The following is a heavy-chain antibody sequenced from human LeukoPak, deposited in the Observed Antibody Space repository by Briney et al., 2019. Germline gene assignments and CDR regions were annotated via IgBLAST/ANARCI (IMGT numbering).Heavy chain of an antibody. J-gene: IGHJ1*01. CDR3: ARVCSGGSCYSSPGYFQH. V-gene: IGHV3-33*01. CDR1: GFTFSSYG. CDR2: IWYDGSNK. D-gene: IGHD2-15*01. Sequence: GGSLRLSCAASGFTFSSYGMHWVRQAPGKGLEWVAVIWYDGSNKYYADSVKGRFTISRDNSKNTLYLQMNSLRAEDTAVYYCARVCSGGSCYSSPGYFQHWGQGTLVTVSS.